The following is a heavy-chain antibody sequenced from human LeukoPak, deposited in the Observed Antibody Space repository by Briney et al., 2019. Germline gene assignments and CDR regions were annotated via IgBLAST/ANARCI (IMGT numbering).Heavy chain of an antibody. CDR2: IKGDGIST. CDR1: EFTFTTYW. V-gene: IGHV3-74*01. J-gene: IGHJ6*02. CDR3: ARTPYYYGMDV. Sequence: GGSLRLSCAASEFTFTTYWMHWVRQAPGKGLVWVSLIKGDGISTSYADSVKGRFTISRDNAKNTLYLQMNSVRTEDTAVYYCARTPYYYGMDVWGQGTTVTVSS.